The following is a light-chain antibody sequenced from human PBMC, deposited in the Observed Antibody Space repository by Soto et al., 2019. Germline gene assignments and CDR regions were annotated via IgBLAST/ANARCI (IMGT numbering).Light chain of an antibody. J-gene: IGKJ4*01. CDR3: QQFSSYPLT. CDR2: DAS. CDR1: QSVSSY. V-gene: IGKV3-11*01. Sequence: EIVLTQSPATLSLSPGERATLSCRASQSVSSYLAWYQQKPGQAPRLLIYDASNRATGIPARFSGSGSGTDFTLTINRLEPEDFAVYYCQQFSSYPLTFGGGTKVDIK.